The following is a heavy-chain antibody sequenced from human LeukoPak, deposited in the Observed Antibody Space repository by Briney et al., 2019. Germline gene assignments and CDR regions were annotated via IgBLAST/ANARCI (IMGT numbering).Heavy chain of an antibody. CDR1: GITFTNYW. CDR2: ISNDGSRT. CDR3: ASEIYDSTDY. Sequence: GGSLRLSCAASGITFTNYWIHWVRQVPGKGLVWVSRISNDGSRTDYADSVKGRFTMSRDNANNTVYLQMDSLRAEDTAVYYCASEIYDSTDYWGQETLVTVSS. J-gene: IGHJ4*02. V-gene: IGHV3-74*01. D-gene: IGHD3-22*01.